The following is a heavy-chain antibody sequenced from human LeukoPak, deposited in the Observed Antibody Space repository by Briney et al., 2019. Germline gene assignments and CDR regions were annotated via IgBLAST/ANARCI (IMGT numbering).Heavy chain of an antibody. J-gene: IGHJ2*01. D-gene: IGHD6-19*01. Sequence: GGSLRLSCAASGFTFSSYAMSWVRQAPGKGLEWVSAISGSGGSTYYADSVKGRFTISRDNSKNTLYLQMNSLRAEDTAVYYCAKGMAVAGAYWYFDLWGRGTLVTVSS. V-gene: IGHV3-23*01. CDR2: ISGSGGST. CDR3: AKGMAVAGAYWYFDL. CDR1: GFTFSSYA.